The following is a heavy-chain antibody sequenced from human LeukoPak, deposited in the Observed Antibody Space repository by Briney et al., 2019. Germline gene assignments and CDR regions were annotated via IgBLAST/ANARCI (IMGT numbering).Heavy chain of an antibody. Sequence: PGGSLRPSCKGTGFIFSDYFVSWIRQAPGKGLEWIAYISTRGNFIFYSDSVKGRFTISRDDAKNSLYLQMNSLKDADTAVYYCARGLSDGVTYAFEIWGQGTMVTVSS. D-gene: IGHD3-3*01. CDR1: GFIFSDYF. CDR3: ARGLSDGVTYAFEI. V-gene: IGHV3-11*01. CDR2: ISTRGNFI. J-gene: IGHJ3*02.